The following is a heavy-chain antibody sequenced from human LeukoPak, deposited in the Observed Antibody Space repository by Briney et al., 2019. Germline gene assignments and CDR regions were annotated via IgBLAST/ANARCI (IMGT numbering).Heavy chain of an antibody. Sequence: SETLSLTCAVYGGSFSGYYWSWIRQPPGKGLESIGEINHSGRTNYNPSLKSRVTTSVETSNNQFSLKLSSLTAADTPVYTVAIGCVAAANWFDPWGEGTLVTVSS. J-gene: IGHJ5*02. CDR2: INHSGRT. CDR1: GGSFSGYY. CDR3: AIGCVAAANWFDP. D-gene: IGHD6-13*01. V-gene: IGHV4-34*01.